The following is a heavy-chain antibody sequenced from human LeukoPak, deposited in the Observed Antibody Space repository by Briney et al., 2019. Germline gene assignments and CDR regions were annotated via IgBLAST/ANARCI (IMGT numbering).Heavy chain of an antibody. J-gene: IGHJ4*02. CDR3: AKEPSTAAGLFDY. Sequence: PGGSLRLSCAASGFTFRSYGMHWVRQAPGKGLEWVAVISFDGRNKYYADSMKGRFTISRDNSKNMLYLQVNSLRAEDTALYYCAKEPSTAAGLFDYWGQGTLVTVSS. CDR1: GFTFRSYG. D-gene: IGHD6-19*01. CDR2: ISFDGRNK. V-gene: IGHV3-30*18.